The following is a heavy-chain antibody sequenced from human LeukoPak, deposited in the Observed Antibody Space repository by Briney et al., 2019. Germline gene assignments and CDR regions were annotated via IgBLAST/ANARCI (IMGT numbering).Heavy chain of an antibody. Sequence: ASVKVSCKASGYTFTSYGISWVRQAPGQGLEWMGWISAYNGNTNYAQKLQGRVTMTTDTSTSTAYMELRSLRSDDTAVYYCARDGRIAAAGTSWFDPWGQGTLVTVSS. CDR2: ISAYNGNT. CDR3: ARDGRIAAAGTSWFDP. D-gene: IGHD6-13*01. V-gene: IGHV1-18*01. CDR1: GYTFTSYG. J-gene: IGHJ5*02.